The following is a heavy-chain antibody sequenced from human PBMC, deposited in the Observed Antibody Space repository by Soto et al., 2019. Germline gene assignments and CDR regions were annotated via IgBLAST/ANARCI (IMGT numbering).Heavy chain of an antibody. D-gene: IGHD3-10*01. CDR2: IYYTGRT. J-gene: IGHJ2*01. V-gene: IGHV4-61*01. CDR1: GDSVRNGNHY. Sequence: QVQLQESGPGLVKPSETLSISCTVSGDSVRNGNHYWSLIRQPPGKGLALIGYIYYTGRTNYNPSLTSRVTMSRDASNNQFSLKRAPVTEADTALYYCARYLYGTGSWYFNLWGRGTLVTVSS. CDR3: ARYLYGTGSWYFNL.